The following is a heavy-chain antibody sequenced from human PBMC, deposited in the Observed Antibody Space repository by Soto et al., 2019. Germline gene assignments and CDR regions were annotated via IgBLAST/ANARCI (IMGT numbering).Heavy chain of an antibody. CDR1: GYTFTSYD. CDR2: MNPNSGNT. J-gene: IGHJ3*02. CDR3: ASPARNSAFWSGYSFEI. Sequence: QVQLVQSGAEVKKPGASVKVSCKASGYTFTSYDINWVRQATGQGLEWMGWMNPNSGNTGYAQKFQGRVTMTRNTSISTAYMELSSLRSADTAVYYCASPARNSAFWSGYSFEIWGQGTMVTVSS. D-gene: IGHD3-3*01. V-gene: IGHV1-8*01.